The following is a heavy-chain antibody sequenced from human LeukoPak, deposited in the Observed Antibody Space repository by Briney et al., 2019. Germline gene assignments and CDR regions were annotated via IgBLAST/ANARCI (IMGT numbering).Heavy chain of an antibody. CDR3: ARDSAYDFWSGPYYMDV. D-gene: IGHD3-3*01. CDR2: IYYSGST. V-gene: IGHV4-59*12. J-gene: IGHJ6*03. CDR1: GGSISSYY. Sequence: SETLSLTCTVSGGSISSYYWSWIRQPPGKGLEWIGYIYYSGSTNYNPSLTSRVTISVDTSKNQFSLKLSSVTAADTAVYYCARDSAYDFWSGPYYMDVWGKGTTVTVSS.